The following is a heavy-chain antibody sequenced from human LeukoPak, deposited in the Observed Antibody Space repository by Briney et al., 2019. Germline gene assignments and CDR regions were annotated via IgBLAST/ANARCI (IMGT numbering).Heavy chain of an antibody. CDR3: AKTALTGTDAFDV. CDR1: GFTINSYY. D-gene: IGHD1-14*01. V-gene: IGHV3-66*02. CDR2: IYYEDST. Sequence: GGPLRLSCAASGFTINSYYMSWVRQAPGKGLEWVAIIYYEDSTYYADSVKGRFTISRDTSKNTLFLQMNSLRSEDTAVYYCAKTALTGTDAFDVWGQGTMVTVSS. J-gene: IGHJ3*01.